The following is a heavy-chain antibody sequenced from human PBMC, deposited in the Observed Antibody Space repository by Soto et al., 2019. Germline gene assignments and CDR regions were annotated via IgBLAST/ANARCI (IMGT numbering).Heavy chain of an antibody. V-gene: IGHV3-21*01. D-gene: IGHD2-15*01. CDR3: ARDHGLSSYAFDI. J-gene: IGHJ3*02. CDR2: ISSSSSYI. Sequence: EVQLVESGGGLVKPGGSLRLSCAASGFTFSSYSMNWVRQAPGKGLEWVSSISSSSSYIYYADSVKGRFTISRDNAKNSLYLQINSLRAEDTAVYYCARDHGLSSYAFDIWGQGTMVTDSS. CDR1: GFTFSSYS.